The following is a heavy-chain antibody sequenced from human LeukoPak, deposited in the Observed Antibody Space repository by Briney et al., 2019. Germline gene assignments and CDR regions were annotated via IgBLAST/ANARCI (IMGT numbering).Heavy chain of an antibody. Sequence: GGSLRLSCAASGFTFSDHYMTWIRQAPGKGLEWVSYISSSGSYINYADSVKGRFIISRDNAKNSLYLQMNSLTADDTAVYYCAKRQSSGCFDCWGQGTLVTVSS. CDR2: ISSSGSYI. V-gene: IGHV3-11*06. CDR3: AKRQSSGCFDC. D-gene: IGHD6-19*01. J-gene: IGHJ4*02. CDR1: GFTFSDHY.